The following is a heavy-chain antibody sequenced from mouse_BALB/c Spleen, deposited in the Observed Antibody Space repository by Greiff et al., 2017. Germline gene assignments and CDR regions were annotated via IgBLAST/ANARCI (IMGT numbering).Heavy chain of an antibody. V-gene: IGHV1-69*02. CDR3: ARPYFDY. Sequence: QVHVKQPGAELVKPGASVKLSCKASGYTFTSYWMHWVKQRPGQGLEWIGEIDPSDSYTNYNQKFKGKATLTVDKSSSTAYMQLSSLTSEDSAVCYCARPYFDYWGQGTTLTVSS. J-gene: IGHJ2*01. CDR1: GYTFTSYW. CDR2: IDPSDSYT.